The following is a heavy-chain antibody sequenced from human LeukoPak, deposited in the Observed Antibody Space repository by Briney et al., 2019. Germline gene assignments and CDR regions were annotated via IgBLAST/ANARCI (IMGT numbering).Heavy chain of an antibody. J-gene: IGHJ4*02. CDR3: ARCRSTVIVFDY. CDR2: IYSGGRT. D-gene: IGHD4-17*01. Sequence: GGSLRLSCAASGFTVSSNYMSWVRQAPGKGLEWVSVIYSGGRTYYADSVNSRFTISRDNSKNMLYRQMNSPRAEDTVVYYCARCRSTVIVFDYWGQGTLVTVSS. CDR1: GFTVSSNY. V-gene: IGHV3-53*01.